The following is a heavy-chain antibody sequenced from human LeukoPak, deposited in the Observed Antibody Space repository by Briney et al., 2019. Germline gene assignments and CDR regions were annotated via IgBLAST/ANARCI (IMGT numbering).Heavy chain of an antibody. V-gene: IGHV1-8*02. D-gene: IGHD3-10*01. J-gene: IGHJ6*03. CDR3: ARGSMVRGNYYYYYMDV. CDR2: MNPNSGNT. Sequence: ASVKVSCKASGYTFTSYGINWVRQATGQGLEWMGWMNPNSGNTGYAQKFQGRVTMTRNTSISTAYMELSSLRSEDTAVYYCARGSMVRGNYYYYYMDVWGKGTTVTISS. CDR1: GYTFTSYG.